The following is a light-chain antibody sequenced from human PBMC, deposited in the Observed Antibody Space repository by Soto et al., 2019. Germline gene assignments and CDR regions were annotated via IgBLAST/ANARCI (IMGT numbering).Light chain of an antibody. J-gene: IGKJ2*01. CDR1: QTISNY. Sequence: DIHMTHSPSSLSASVGDRVIITCRASQTISNYVNWYQQKPGKAPQLLIYGTSSLHGGVPSRFSGSGSGTEFTLTISSLQPEDFATYSCQQSYTTPHTFGQGTKVDI. CDR2: GTS. V-gene: IGKV1-39*01. CDR3: QQSYTTPHT.